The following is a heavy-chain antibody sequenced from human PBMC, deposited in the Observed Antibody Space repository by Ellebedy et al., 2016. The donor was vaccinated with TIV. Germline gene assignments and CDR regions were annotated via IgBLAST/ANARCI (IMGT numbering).Heavy chain of an antibody. CDR1: GFTFSSYA. J-gene: IGHJ4*02. CDR3: ASPSSTDGYRLGTNFDY. Sequence: GESLKISCAASGFTFSSYAMHCVRQAPGKGLEWVAVISYDGSNKYYADSVKGRFTISRDNSKNTLYLQMNSLRAEDTAVYYCASPSSTDGYRLGTNFDYWGQGTLVTVSS. V-gene: IGHV3-30-3*01. CDR2: ISYDGSNK. D-gene: IGHD5-24*01.